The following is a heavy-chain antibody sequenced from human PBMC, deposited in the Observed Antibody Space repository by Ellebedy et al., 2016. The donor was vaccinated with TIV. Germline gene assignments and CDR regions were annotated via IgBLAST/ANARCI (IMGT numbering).Heavy chain of an antibody. Sequence: MPSETLSLTCTVSGGSISSYYWSWIRQPPGKGLEWIGYISYSGSTNYNPSIKSRVTISVDTSKNQFSLKLTSVTAADTAVYYCAEGSTGTTFTDYYGMDVWGQGTTVTVSS. CDR1: GGSISSYY. CDR2: ISYSGST. D-gene: IGHD1-1*01. J-gene: IGHJ6*02. CDR3: AEGSTGTTFTDYYGMDV. V-gene: IGHV4-59*12.